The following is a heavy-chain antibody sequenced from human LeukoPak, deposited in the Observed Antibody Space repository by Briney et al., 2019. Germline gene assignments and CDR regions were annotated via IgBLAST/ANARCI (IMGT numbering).Heavy chain of an antibody. D-gene: IGHD4-23*01. CDR1: GFTLSSYG. Sequence: PGRSLRLSCAASGFTLSSYGMHWVRQAPGKGLEWVALILYDGRNKYYADSVKGRFTISRDNSKNTLYLQMNSLRAEDTAVYYCAKVYGGNGNDAFDIWGQGTMVTVSS. CDR2: ILYDGRNK. V-gene: IGHV3-30*18. J-gene: IGHJ3*02. CDR3: AKVYGGNGNDAFDI.